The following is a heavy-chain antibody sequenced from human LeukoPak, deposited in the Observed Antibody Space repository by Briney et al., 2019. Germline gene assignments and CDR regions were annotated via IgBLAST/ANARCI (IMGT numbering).Heavy chain of an antibody. J-gene: IGHJ5*02. CDR3: ARVDSDIAAAGTGPYNWFDP. CDR1: GYTFTSYG. V-gene: IGHV1-18*01. Sequence: GASVKVSCKASGYTFTSYGISWVRQAPGRELEWMGWISAYNGNTNYAQKLQGRVTMTTDTSTSTAYMELRSLRSDDTAVYYCARVDSDIAAAGTGPYNWFDPWGQGTLVTVSS. D-gene: IGHD6-13*01. CDR2: ISAYNGNT.